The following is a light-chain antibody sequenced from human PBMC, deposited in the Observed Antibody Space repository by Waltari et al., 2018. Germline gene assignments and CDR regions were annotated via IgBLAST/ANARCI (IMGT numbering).Light chain of an antibody. Sequence: EIVMTQSPEPLAVSLGGRANITCKSSQTILYNSNNKYYLAWYQQKTGQPPRLLIYWASSRESGVPDRFSGSGSGTDFTLTISSLQAEDVAVYYCQQYVDNPRTFGQGTRLEIK. V-gene: IGKV4-1*01. J-gene: IGKJ2*01. CDR2: WAS. CDR1: QTILYNSNNKYY. CDR3: QQYVDNPRT.